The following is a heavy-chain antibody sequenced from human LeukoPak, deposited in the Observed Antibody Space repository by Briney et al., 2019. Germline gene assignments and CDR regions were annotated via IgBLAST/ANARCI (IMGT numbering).Heavy chain of an antibody. CDR2: IYYSGST. CDR3: ARDRYYDSSGDRSGWFDP. Sequence: SETLSLTCTVSGGSISSYYWSWVRQPPGKGLEGIGDIYYSGSTNYNPSLKSRVTISVDTSKNQFSLKLSSVTAADTAVYYCARDRYYDSSGDRSGWFDPWGQGTLVTVSS. V-gene: IGHV4-59*01. CDR1: GGSISSYY. J-gene: IGHJ5*02. D-gene: IGHD3-22*01.